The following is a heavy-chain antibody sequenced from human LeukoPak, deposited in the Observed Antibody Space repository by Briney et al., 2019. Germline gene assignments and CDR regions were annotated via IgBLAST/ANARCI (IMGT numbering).Heavy chain of an antibody. CDR3: ARDYGSSDAFDI. V-gene: IGHV3-21*01. D-gene: IGHD6-6*01. CDR2: ISSSSSYI. J-gene: IGHJ3*02. Sequence: GGSLRLSCAASGFTFSSYWMNWVRQAPGKGLEWVSSISSSSSYIYYADSVKGRFTISRDNAKNSLYLQMNSLRAEDTAVYYCARDYGSSDAFDIWGQGTMVTVSS. CDR1: GFTFSSYW.